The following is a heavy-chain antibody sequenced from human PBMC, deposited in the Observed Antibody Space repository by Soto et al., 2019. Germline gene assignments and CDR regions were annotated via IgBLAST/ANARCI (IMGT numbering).Heavy chain of an antibody. Sequence: PSETLSLTCTVSGGSVSSDDYYWSWIRQPPGKGLEWIGYIYYSGSTNYNPSLKSRVTISVDTSKNQFSLKLSSVTAADTAVYYCARDGEYGDYVGYYYYGMDVWGQGTTVTVSS. CDR1: GGSVSSDDYY. V-gene: IGHV4-61*08. CDR3: ARDGEYGDYVGYYYYGMDV. J-gene: IGHJ6*02. CDR2: IYYSGST. D-gene: IGHD4-17*01.